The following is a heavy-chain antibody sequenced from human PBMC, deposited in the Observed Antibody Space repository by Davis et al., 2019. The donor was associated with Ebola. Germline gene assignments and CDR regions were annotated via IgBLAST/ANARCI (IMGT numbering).Heavy chain of an antibody. V-gene: IGHV3-74*01. D-gene: IGHD1-14*01. CDR1: GFTFRSYY. J-gene: IGHJ3*01. CDR2: IDPDGSVI. Sequence: GESLKISCAASGFTFRSYYMHWVRQVSGKGLVWVSGIDPDGSVISYADSVKGRFTISRDNAKDTVYLQMNSLRAEDSAEYYCATLSYGMDVWGQGTVVTVSS. CDR3: ATLSYGMDV.